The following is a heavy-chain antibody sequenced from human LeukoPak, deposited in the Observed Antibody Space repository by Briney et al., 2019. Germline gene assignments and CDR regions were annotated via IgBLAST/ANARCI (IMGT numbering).Heavy chain of an antibody. CDR1: GFTFDDYG. J-gene: IGHJ4*02. V-gene: IGHV3-20*04. CDR2: INWNGGST. CDR3: AKNRWGSVATPDS. D-gene: IGHD5-12*01. Sequence: GGSLRLSCAASGFTFDDYGMSWVRQAPGKGLEWVSGINWNGGSTGYADSVKGRFTISRDNSKNTVYLQMNSLAIEDTAIYYCAKNRWGSVATPDSWGQGTVVTVSS.